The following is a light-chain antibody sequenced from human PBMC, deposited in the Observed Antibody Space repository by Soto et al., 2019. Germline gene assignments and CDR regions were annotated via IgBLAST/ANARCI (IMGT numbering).Light chain of an antibody. J-gene: IGKJ3*01. CDR1: QDINSF. V-gene: IGKV1-12*01. Sequence: DIQMTQSPSSVSASVGDGVTITCRASQDINSFLAWYQQKPGKAPNLLIYAASTLHIGVPSRLRGSGSGTAFTLTISSLQPEDFATYFCQQTNHFPFTFGPGTKVDIK. CDR3: QQTNHFPFT. CDR2: AAS.